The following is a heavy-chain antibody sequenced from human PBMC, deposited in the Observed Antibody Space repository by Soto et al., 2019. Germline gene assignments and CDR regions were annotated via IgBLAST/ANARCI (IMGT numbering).Heavy chain of an antibody. CDR1: GGSITSGGYY. CDR2: IDYSGST. D-gene: IGHD3-9*01. V-gene: IGHV4-31*03. J-gene: IGHJ4*02. Sequence: QVQLQESGPGLVKPSQTLSLTCTVSGGSITSGGYYWSWIRQHPGKGLEWIGYIDYSGSTDYNPSLKSRVTISVDTSKNRFALKVSSVTAADTAVYYCARAPRYFDILTGSYYFDYWGQGTLVTVSS. CDR3: ARAPRYFDILTGSYYFDY.